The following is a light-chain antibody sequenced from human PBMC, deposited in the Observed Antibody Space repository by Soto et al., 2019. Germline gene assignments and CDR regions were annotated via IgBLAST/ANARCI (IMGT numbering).Light chain of an antibody. CDR1: SNDVGSYNY. CDR3: KSYTTSNTYV. CDR2: DVT. V-gene: IGLV2-14*01. J-gene: IGLJ1*01. Sequence: QSVLTRAASVSGSHRQSIAISYTGTSNDVGSYNYVSWYQQHPGKAPKLMIYDVTNRPSGVSDRFSGSKSGNTASLTISGPQAEDEADYYCKSYTTSNTYVFGSGTKVTVL.